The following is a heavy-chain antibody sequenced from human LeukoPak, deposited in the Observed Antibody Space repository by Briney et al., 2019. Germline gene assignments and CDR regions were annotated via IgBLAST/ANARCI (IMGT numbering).Heavy chain of an antibody. CDR1: GFTFSSYA. CDR2: ISYDGSNK. D-gene: IGHD4-17*01. J-gene: IGHJ3*02. V-gene: IGHV3-30-3*01. Sequence: GGSLRLSCAASGFTFSSYAMHWVRQAPGKGLEWVAVISYDGSNKYYADSVKGRFTISRDNSKNTLYLQMNSLRAEDTAVYYCARDWDYGDWLGAFDIWGQGTMVTVSS. CDR3: ARDWDYGDWLGAFDI.